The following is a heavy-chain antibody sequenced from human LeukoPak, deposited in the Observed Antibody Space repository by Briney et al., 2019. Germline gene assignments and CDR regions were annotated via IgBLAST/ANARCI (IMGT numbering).Heavy chain of an antibody. Sequence: KSSETLSLTCAVYGESLSKYYWTWIRQPPGKGLEWIGEINHRGSTNLNPSLKSRVTLSVDTSEHQFSLKLTSVTAADAAVYYCASSVGSTDYWGQGTLVTVSS. CDR3: ASSVGSTDY. D-gene: IGHD1-26*01. CDR1: GESLSKYY. CDR2: INHRGST. V-gene: IGHV4-34*01. J-gene: IGHJ4*02.